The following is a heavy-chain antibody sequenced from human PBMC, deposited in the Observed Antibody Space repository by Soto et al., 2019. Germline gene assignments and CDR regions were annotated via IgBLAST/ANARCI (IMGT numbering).Heavy chain of an antibody. CDR1: SGSISSHNW. D-gene: IGHD5-12*01. J-gene: IGHJ4*02. CDR3: ARSRPYGGYDRYFFDC. V-gene: IGHV4-4*02. CDR2: IFHSGNT. Sequence: SETLSLTCAVSSGSISSHNWWSWVRQPPGKGLEWIGEIFHSGNTNYNPSLKSRVTISVDKSKNQFSLKLTSVTAADTAVYYCARSRPYGGYDRYFFDCWGQGALVTVSS.